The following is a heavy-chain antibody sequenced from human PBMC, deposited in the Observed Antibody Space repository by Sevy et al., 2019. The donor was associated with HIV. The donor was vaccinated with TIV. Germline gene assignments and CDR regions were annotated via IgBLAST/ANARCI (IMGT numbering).Heavy chain of an antibody. Sequence: ASVKVSCKVSGYTLTELSMHWVRQAPGKGLEWMGGFDPEDGETIYAQKFQGRVTMTEDTSTDTAYMELRSLRSEETAVYYCAAARRYYDILTGYDTFLGLDYWGQGTLVTVSS. J-gene: IGHJ4*02. CDR3: AAARRYYDILTGYDTFLGLDY. D-gene: IGHD3-9*01. CDR2: FDPEDGET. CDR1: GYTLTELS. V-gene: IGHV1-24*01.